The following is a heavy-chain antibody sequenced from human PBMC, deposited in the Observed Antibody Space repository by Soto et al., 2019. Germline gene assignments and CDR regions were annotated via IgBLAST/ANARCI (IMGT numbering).Heavy chain of an antibody. CDR2: IYYSGST. CDR3: ARQAEYCTNGVCYNDY. D-gene: IGHD2-8*01. V-gene: IGHV4-59*08. CDR1: GGSISSYY. J-gene: IGHJ4*02. Sequence: SETLSLTCTVSGGSISSYYWSWIRQPPGKGLEWIGYIYYSGSTNYNPSLKSRVTISVDTSKNQFSLKLSSVTAADTAVYYCARQAEYCTNGVCYNDYWGQGTLVTVSS.